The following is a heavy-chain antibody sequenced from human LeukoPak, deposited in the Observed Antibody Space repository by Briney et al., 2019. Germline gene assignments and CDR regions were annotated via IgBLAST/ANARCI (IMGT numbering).Heavy chain of an antibody. CDR2: MNPNSGNT. CDR1: GYTFTSYG. J-gene: IGHJ6*02. D-gene: IGHD6-19*01. CDR3: ARHSSGWYPYHYYYYGMDV. V-gene: IGHV1-8*01. Sequence: ASVKVSCKASGYTFTSYGINWVRQATGQGLEWMGWMNPNSGNTGYAQKFQGRVTMTRDTSVSTAYMELSSLRSEDTAVYYCARHSSGWYPYHYYYYGMDVWGQGTTVTVSS.